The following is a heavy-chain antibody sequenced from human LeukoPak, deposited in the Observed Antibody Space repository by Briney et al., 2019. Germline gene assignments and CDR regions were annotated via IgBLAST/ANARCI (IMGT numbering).Heavy chain of an antibody. D-gene: IGHD6-19*01. CDR2: STGSGGTT. CDR1: GFTFRSYA. V-gene: IGHV3-23*01. J-gene: IGHJ4*02. Sequence: GGSLRLSCAASGFTFRSYAMTWVRQAPGRGLEWVSASTGSGGTTYYADSVMGRFTISRDNSKNTLYLQMNGLRAEDTAVYYCAKVGSGWYYFDYWGQGTLVTVSS. CDR3: AKVGSGWYYFDY.